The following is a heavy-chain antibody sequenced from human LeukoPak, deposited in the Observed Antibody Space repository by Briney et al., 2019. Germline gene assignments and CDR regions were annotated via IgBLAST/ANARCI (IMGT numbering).Heavy chain of an antibody. CDR2: ISYDGSNK. D-gene: IGHD2-2*01. J-gene: IGHJ4*02. V-gene: IGHV3-30*18. Sequence: PGGSLRLSCAASGFTFSSYGMHWVRQAPGKGLEWVAVISYDGSNKYYADSVKGRFTISRDNSKNTLYLQMNSLRAEDTAVYYCAKVGVSSTLAYWGQGTLVTVSS. CDR3: AKVGVSSTLAY. CDR1: GFTFSSYG.